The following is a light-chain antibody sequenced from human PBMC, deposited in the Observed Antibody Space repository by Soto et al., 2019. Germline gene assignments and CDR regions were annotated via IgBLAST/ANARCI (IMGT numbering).Light chain of an antibody. CDR1: SSDIGGYNY. J-gene: IGLJ1*01. CDR2: EVS. Sequence: QSALTQPASVSGSPGQSITISCTGTSSDIGGYNYVSWYQQHPGKAPKLMIYEVSNRPSGVSNRFSGSKSDNMASLTISGLQAEDEAHYYCSSYTSDNTPYVFGTGTKVTVL. V-gene: IGLV2-14*01. CDR3: SSYTSDNTPYV.